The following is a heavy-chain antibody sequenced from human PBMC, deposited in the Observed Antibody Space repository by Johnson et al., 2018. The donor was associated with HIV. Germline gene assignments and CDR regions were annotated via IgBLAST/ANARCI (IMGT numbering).Heavy chain of an antibody. CDR1: GFTFSSYW. CDR2: INSDGSST. Sequence: VQLVESGGGLVQPGGSLRLSCAASGFTFSSYWMHWVRQAPGKGLVWVSLINSDGSSTSYADSVKGRFTIYSDNSKNTLYLQMNSLRAEDTAVYYCARGVGSGWYFEIGDDAFDIWGQGTMVTVSS. J-gene: IGHJ3*02. V-gene: IGHV3-74*01. CDR3: ARGVGSGWYFEIGDDAFDI. D-gene: IGHD6-19*01.